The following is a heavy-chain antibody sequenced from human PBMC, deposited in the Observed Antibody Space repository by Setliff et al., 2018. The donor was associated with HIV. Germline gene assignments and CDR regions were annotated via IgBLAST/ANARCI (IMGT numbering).Heavy chain of an antibody. CDR1: GGSISSHY. CDR2: IYYSGST. J-gene: IGHJ6*03. Sequence: SETLSLTCTVSGGSISSHYWSWIRQPPGKGLEWIGYIYYSGSTNYNPSLKSRVTISVDTSKNQFSLRLSSVTAADTAVYYCARDGPLEGSYRYYYYYMDVWGKGTTVTVSS. CDR3: ARDGPLEGSYRYYYYYMDV. V-gene: IGHV4-59*11. D-gene: IGHD3-10*01.